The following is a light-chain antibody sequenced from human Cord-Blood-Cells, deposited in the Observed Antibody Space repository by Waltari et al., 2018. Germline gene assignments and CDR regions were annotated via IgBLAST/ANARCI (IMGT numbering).Light chain of an antibody. CDR3: QQYNSYSRT. CDR2: KAS. Sequence: DIQMTQSPSTLSASVGDRVTITCRASQSSSSWLAWYQQQPGKAPKLLIYKASSLERGVPSRFSGSGSGTEFTLTISSLQPDDFATYYCQQYNSYSRTFGQGTKVEIK. CDR1: QSSSSW. V-gene: IGKV1-5*03. J-gene: IGKJ1*01.